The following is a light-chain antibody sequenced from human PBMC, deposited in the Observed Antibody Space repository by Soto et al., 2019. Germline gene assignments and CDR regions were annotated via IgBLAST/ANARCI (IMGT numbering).Light chain of an antibody. V-gene: IGKV3-20*01. CDR1: QSVSSSY. CDR2: GAS. J-gene: IGKJ3*01. CDR3: QLYGSSPPGFT. Sequence: EIVLTQSPGTLSLSPGERATLSCRPSQSVSSSYLAWYQQKPGQAPRLLIYGASRRATGIPDRFGGGESGTDFTLTISRLEPEDFAVYYCQLYGSSPPGFTFGPGTKVDIK.